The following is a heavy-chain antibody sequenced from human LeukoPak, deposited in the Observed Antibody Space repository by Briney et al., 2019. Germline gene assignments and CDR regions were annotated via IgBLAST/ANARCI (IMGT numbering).Heavy chain of an antibody. D-gene: IGHD1-26*01. V-gene: IGHV3-66*01. CDR1: GFTVSSNY. Sequence: PGESLRLSCAASGFTVSSNYMSWVRQAPGKGLEWVSVIYSGGSTYYADSVKGRFTISRDNSKNTLYLQMNSLRAEDTAVYYCARDRSYGFTWFDPWGQGTLVTVSS. J-gene: IGHJ5*02. CDR2: IYSGGST. CDR3: ARDRSYGFTWFDP.